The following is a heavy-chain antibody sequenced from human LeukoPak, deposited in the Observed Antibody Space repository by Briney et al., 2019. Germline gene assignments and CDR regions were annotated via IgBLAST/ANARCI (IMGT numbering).Heavy chain of an antibody. J-gene: IGHJ3*02. D-gene: IGHD2-15*01. CDR2: ISGSGART. CDR1: GFTFSSYA. Sequence: GGSLRLSCAASGFTFSSYAMNWVRQAPGKGLEWVSSISGSGARTDYADSVKGRFTISRDNSKNTLHLQMNSLRAEDTAVYYCAKETVVVVAATPDAFDIWGQGTMVTVSS. CDR3: AKETVVVVAATPDAFDI. V-gene: IGHV3-23*01.